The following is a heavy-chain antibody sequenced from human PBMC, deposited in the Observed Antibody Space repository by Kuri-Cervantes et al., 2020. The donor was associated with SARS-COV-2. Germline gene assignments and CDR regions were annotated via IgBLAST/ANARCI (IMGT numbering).Heavy chain of an antibody. CDR2: IYYSGST. Sequence: SETLSLTCTVSGGSISSYYWSWIRQPPGKGLEWIGYIYYSGSTNYNPSLKSRVTISVDTSKNQFSLKLSSVTAADTAVYYCARIGSYDFWSGYPSRPQYYYYHGMDVWGQGTTVTVSS. CDR1: GGSISSYY. J-gene: IGHJ6*02. D-gene: IGHD3-3*01. V-gene: IGHV4-59*01. CDR3: ARIGSYDFWSGYPSRPQYYYYHGMDV.